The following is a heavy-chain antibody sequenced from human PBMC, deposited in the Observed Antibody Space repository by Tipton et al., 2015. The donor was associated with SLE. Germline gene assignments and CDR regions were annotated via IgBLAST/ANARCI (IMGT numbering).Heavy chain of an antibody. Sequence: TLFLTCTVSGGSISSGSYYWSWIRQPAGKGLEWVGRIYTSGSTNYNPSLKSRVTISVDTSKNQFSLKLSSVTAADTAVYYCARDRGGGSPNWFDPWGQGTLVTVSS. J-gene: IGHJ5*02. V-gene: IGHV4-61*02. D-gene: IGHD2-15*01. CDR2: IYTSGST. CDR3: ARDRGGGSPNWFDP. CDR1: GGSISSGSYY.